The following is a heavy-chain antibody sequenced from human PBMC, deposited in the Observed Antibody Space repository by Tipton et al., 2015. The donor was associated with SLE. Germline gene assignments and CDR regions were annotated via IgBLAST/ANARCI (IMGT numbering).Heavy chain of an antibody. CDR3: ARGDIVLMVYGASRYVMDV. CDR1: GFTFSSYS. CDR2: ISSSSSYI. Sequence: SLRLSCAASGFTFSSYSMNWVRQAPGKGLEWVSSISSSSSYIYYADSVKGRFTISRDNAKNSLCLQMNSLRAEDTAVYYCARGDIVLMVYGASRYVMDVWGQRTTVTVSS. V-gene: IGHV3-21*01. D-gene: IGHD2-8*01. J-gene: IGHJ6*02.